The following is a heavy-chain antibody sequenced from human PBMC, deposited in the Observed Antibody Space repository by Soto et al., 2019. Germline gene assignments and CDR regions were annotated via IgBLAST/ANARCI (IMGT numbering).Heavy chain of an antibody. CDR2: MIPVSGAA. CDR1: GGTFGSYA. J-gene: IGHJ4*02. CDR3: ATALGCRSTSCTLDY. D-gene: IGHD2-2*01. V-gene: IGHV1-69*01. Sequence: QVQLVQSGAEVKKPGSSVKVSCTASGGTFGSYAFSWVRQAPGQGLEWMGGMIPVSGAAHYAQKFKGRVTITADESTNTAYMELSSLSSQDTAVYYCATALGCRSTSCTLDYWGQGTRVIVSS.